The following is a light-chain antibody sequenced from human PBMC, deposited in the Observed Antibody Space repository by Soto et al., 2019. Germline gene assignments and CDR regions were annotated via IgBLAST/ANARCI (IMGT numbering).Light chain of an antibody. CDR3: QQYNSYSPWT. V-gene: IGKV1-5*03. J-gene: IGKJ1*01. CDR2: KAS. CDR1: QSIVTW. Sequence: EIQMAQSASTLSASVGDRVTIACRASQSIVTWLAWYQQKPGKAPNLLIYKASTLQSGVPSRFGGGGSGTEFTLTISGLQPDEFATYYCQQYNSYSPWTFGPGTKVDIK.